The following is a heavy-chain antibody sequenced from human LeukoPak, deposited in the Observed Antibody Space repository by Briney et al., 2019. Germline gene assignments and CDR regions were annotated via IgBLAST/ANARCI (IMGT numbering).Heavy chain of an antibody. J-gene: IGHJ4*02. D-gene: IGHD2-8*01. V-gene: IGHV3-7*01. CDR3: AREWDYGTLDY. CDR2: IKQDGSEK. Sequence: QTGGSLRLSCAASGFTFSSYWMSWVRQARGKWLEWVANIKQDGSEKYYVDSVKGRFTISRDNAKNSLYLQMNSLRAEDTAVYYCAREWDYGTLDYWGQGTLVTVSS. CDR1: GFTFSSYW.